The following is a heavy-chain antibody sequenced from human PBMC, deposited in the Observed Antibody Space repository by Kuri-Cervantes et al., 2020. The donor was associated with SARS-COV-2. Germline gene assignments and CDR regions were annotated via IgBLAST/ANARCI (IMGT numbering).Heavy chain of an antibody. D-gene: IGHD5-18*01. CDR3: ARGDSYGYGDY. V-gene: IGHV3-21*01. CDR2: ISSSSSYI. J-gene: IGHJ4*02. Sequence: ETLSLTCAASGFTFSSYSMNWVRRAPGKGLEWVASISSSSSYIYYADSVKGRFTISRDNAKNSLYLQMNSLRAEDTAVYYCARGDSYGYGDYWGQGTLVTVSS. CDR1: GFTFSSYS.